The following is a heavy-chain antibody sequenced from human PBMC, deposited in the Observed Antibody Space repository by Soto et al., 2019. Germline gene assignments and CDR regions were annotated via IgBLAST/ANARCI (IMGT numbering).Heavy chain of an antibody. D-gene: IGHD3-10*01. CDR3: AKDFGAWSDS. V-gene: IGHV3-30*18. CDR2: ISYDGGDF. CDR1: GFAFSTYG. J-gene: IGHJ5*01. Sequence: GGSLRLSCAASGFAFSTYGMHWVRQAPGKGLEWVALISYDGGDFYYADSVKGRFTISRDNSKHTLSLQMDSLRVEDTAVYYCAKDFGAWSDSWGQGTLVTVSS.